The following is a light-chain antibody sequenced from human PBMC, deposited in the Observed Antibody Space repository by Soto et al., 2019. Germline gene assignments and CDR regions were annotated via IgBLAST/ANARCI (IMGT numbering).Light chain of an antibody. J-gene: IGKJ1*01. CDR3: QQYNFYWT. CDR1: QTINSW. V-gene: IGKV1-5*03. Sequence: DIQMTQSPSTLSASVGDRVTITCRASQTINSWLAWYQQKPGKAPKLLIYEASSLESGVPSRFIGSGSGTEFTLNISSLQPDDFATYYCQQYNFYWTFGQGTKVDIK. CDR2: EAS.